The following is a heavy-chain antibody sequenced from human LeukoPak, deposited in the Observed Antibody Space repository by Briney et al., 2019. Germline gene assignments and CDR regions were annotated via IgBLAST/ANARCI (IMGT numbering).Heavy chain of an antibody. Sequence: PWASVKVSCKASGGTFSSYAISWVRQAPGQGLEWMEGIIPIFGTANYAQKFQGRVTITADESTSTAYMELSSLRSEDTAVYYCAHRRDGYANWFDPWGQGTLVTVSS. CDR2: IIPIFGTA. D-gene: IGHD3-16*01. V-gene: IGHV1-69*13. CDR3: AHRRDGYANWFDP. J-gene: IGHJ5*02. CDR1: GGTFSSYA.